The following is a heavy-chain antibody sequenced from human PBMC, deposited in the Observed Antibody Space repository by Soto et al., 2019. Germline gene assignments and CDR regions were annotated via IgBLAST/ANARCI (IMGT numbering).Heavy chain of an antibody. Sequence: GASVKVSCKASGYTFTSYGISWVRQAPGQGLEWMGWISAYNGNTNYAQKLQGRVTMTTDTSTSTAYMELRSLRSDDTAVYYCARGQTYYDFWSGYLSPSHYYYYGMYVWGQGTTVTVSS. J-gene: IGHJ6*02. CDR1: GYTFTSYG. CDR3: ARGQTYYDFWSGYLSPSHYYYYGMYV. CDR2: ISAYNGNT. V-gene: IGHV1-18*01. D-gene: IGHD3-3*01.